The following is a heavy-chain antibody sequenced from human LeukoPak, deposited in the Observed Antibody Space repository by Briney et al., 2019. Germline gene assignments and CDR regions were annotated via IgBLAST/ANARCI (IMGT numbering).Heavy chain of an antibody. Sequence: GGSLRLSCAASGFTFSSYAMSWVRQAPGKGLEWVSAISGSGGSTYYADSVKGRFTISRDNSKNTLYLQMNSLRAEDTAVYYCAKDGTYYYDSSGSQKFDPWGQGTLVTVSS. CDR3: AKDGTYYYDSSGSQKFDP. V-gene: IGHV3-23*01. D-gene: IGHD3-22*01. J-gene: IGHJ5*02. CDR2: ISGSGGST. CDR1: GFTFSSYA.